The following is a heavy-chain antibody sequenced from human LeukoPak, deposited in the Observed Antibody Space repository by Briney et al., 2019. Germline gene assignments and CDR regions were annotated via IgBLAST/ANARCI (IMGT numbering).Heavy chain of an antibody. V-gene: IGHV4-4*07. CDR1: GGSISSDY. Sequence: NPSETLSLTYTVSGGSISSDYWNWIRQPAGKGLEWIGRIYTSGSTTNNPSLKSRLTMSIDTSNNQFSLKLTSMTAADTAVYYCARRRPAAGFDYWGQGILVTVSS. CDR2: IYTSGST. CDR3: ARRRPAAGFDY. J-gene: IGHJ4*02. D-gene: IGHD6-13*01.